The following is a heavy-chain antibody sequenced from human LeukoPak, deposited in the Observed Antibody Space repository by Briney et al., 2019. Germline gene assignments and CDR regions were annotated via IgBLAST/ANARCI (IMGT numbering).Heavy chain of an antibody. CDR1: GGSISGSNW. J-gene: IGHJ3*01. D-gene: IGHD2-2*01. CDR3: ATTMPESSRTRSDDSFDV. Sequence: PSGTLSLTCAVSGGSISGSNWWSWVRQPPGKGLEWIGEIYHSGSTYFNPSLKTRVTISVDTSKNQFSLKLSSVTAADTALYYRATTMPESSRTRSDDSFDVWGPGTLVTVSS. V-gene: IGHV4-4*02. CDR2: IYHSGST.